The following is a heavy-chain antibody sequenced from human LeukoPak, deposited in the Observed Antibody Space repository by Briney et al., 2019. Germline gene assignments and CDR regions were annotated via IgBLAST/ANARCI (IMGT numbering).Heavy chain of an antibody. J-gene: IGHJ4*02. Sequence: ASVKVSCKASGYTFTGYYMHWVRQAPGQGLEWMGWINPNSGGTNYAQKFQGRVTMTRDTSISTAYMELSRLRSDDTAVFYCASGRDILTGYFFPIGGYWGQGTLVTVSS. CDR1: GYTFTGYY. CDR3: ASGRDILTGYFFPIGGY. CDR2: INPNSGGT. D-gene: IGHD3-9*01. V-gene: IGHV1-2*02.